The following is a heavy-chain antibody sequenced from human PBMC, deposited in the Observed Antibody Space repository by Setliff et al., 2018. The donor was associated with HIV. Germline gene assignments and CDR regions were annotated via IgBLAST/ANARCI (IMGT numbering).Heavy chain of an antibody. D-gene: IGHD3-16*01. CDR3: VNPSGAMGDFDS. CDR2: IYYHGST. V-gene: IGHV4-39*01. Sequence: SETLSLTCTVSGGSISSTNYFWGWIRQPPGKGLEWIGTIYYHGSTYYNPSLKSRVTISIDTSKTQFSLQLTSVTAADTAVYYCVNPSGAMGDFDSWGQGTLVTVSS. J-gene: IGHJ4*02. CDR1: GGSISSTNYF.